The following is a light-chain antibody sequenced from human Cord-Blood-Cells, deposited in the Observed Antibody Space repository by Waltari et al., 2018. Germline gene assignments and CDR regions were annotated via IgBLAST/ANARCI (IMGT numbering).Light chain of an antibody. CDR1: SSDVGGYNY. V-gene: IGLV2-11*01. Sequence: QSALTQPRSVSGSPGQSVTISCTGTSSDVGGYNYVSWYQQHPGKAPKLMIYDVSKRPSGVPGPFSGSKAGNTACLTISGLQAEEGADYYCCSYAGSSLVFGGGTKLTVL. J-gene: IGLJ3*02. CDR2: DVS. CDR3: CSYAGSSLV.